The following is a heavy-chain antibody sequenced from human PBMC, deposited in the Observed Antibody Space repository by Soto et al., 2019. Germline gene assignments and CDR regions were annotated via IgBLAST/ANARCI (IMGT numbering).Heavy chain of an antibody. J-gene: IGHJ4*02. CDR3: ARGSVYYDFWSGYSPDFDY. V-gene: IGHV4-61*08. D-gene: IGHD3-3*01. Sequence: SETLSLTCTVSGGSISSGGYYWSWIRQHPGKGLEWIGHIYYSGSTNYNPSLKSRVTMSVDTSKNQFSLKLSSVTAADTAVYYCARGSVYYDFWSGYSPDFDYWGQGTLVTVSS. CDR1: GGSISSGGYY. CDR2: IYYSGST.